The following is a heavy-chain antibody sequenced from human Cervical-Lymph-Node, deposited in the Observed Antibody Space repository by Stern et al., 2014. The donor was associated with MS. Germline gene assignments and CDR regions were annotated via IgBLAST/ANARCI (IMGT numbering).Heavy chain of an antibody. CDR3: ATHLGRVTYYYGMDV. CDR1: GYTLSEIS. Sequence: DQLVASGAEVMKPGASVKVSCKVSGYTLSEISMHWVRQAPGKGLEWIGGFDPEHGETRYAQKFQGRVTMAEGRSTDTAYMELSSLRSEDTAVYYCATHLGRVTYYYGMDVWGQGTTVTVSS. CDR2: FDPEHGET. D-gene: IGHD2-21*02. V-gene: IGHV1-24*01. J-gene: IGHJ6*02.